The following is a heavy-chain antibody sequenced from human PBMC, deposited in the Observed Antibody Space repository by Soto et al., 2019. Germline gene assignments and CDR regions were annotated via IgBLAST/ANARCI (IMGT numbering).Heavy chain of an antibody. CDR3: AKKFPRAQWLVVRGVDP. D-gene: IGHD6-19*01. CDR1: GFTFSSYA. CDR2: ISGSGGST. V-gene: IGHV3-23*01. Sequence: EVQLLESGGGLVQPGGSLRLSCAASGFTFSSYAMSWVRQAPGKGLEWVSAISGSGGSTYYADSVKGRFTISRDNSKNTLYLQMNSLRAEDTAVYYCAKKFPRAQWLVVRGVDPWGQGTLVTVSS. J-gene: IGHJ5*02.